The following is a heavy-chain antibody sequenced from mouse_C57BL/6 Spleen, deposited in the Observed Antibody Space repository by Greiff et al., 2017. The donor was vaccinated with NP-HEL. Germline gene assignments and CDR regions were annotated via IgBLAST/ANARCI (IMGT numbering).Heavy chain of an antibody. CDR1: GYTFTSYW. J-gene: IGHJ4*01. CDR3: ARGSMIDYAMDY. CDR2: IHPNSGST. Sequence: QVQLQQPGAELVKPGASVKLSCKASGYTFTSYWLHWVKQRPGQGLEWIGMIHPNSGSTNYNEKFKSKAKLTVDKSSSTAYMQLSSLTSEDSAVYYCARGSMIDYAMDYWGQGTSVTVSS. D-gene: IGHD2-4*01. V-gene: IGHV1-64*01.